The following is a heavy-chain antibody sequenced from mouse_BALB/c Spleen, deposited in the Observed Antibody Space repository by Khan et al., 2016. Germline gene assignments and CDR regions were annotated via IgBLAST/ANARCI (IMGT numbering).Heavy chain of an antibody. CDR1: GYSITSDYA. CDR3: ARSNNYGNSPAWIVH. J-gene: IGHJ3*01. Sequence: EVQLQESGPGLVKPSQSLSLTCTVTGYSITSDYAWNWIRQFPGNKLEWMGYISYSGNTSYNPSLKSRISITRNTSKNQFFLQLNSVTTEDTATYYCARSNNYGNSPAWIVHWGQGTLVTVSA. V-gene: IGHV3-2*02. CDR2: ISYSGNT. D-gene: IGHD1-1*01.